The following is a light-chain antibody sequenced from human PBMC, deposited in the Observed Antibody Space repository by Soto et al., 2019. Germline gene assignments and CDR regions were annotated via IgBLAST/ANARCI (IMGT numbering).Light chain of an antibody. V-gene: IGLV2-14*01. J-gene: IGLJ2*01. CDR1: SSDVGGYNY. CDR3: SSYTSSSTLAV. Sequence: QSVLTQPASVSGSPGQSITISCTGTSSDVGGYNYVSWYQQHPGKAPKLMIYDDSNRPSGVSNRFSGSKSGNTASLTISGLQAEDEANYYCSSYTSSSTLAVFGGGTKLTVL. CDR2: DDS.